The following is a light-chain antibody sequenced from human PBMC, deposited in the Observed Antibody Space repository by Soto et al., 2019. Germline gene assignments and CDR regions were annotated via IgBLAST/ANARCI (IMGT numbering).Light chain of an antibody. V-gene: IGKV3-20*01. CDR3: QQYGGSPMYT. J-gene: IGKJ2*01. CDR2: GAS. CDR1: QSVSSSY. Sequence: EIVLTQSPGTLSLSPGERATLSCRASQSVSSSYLAWYQQKPGQAPRLVIYGASSRATGIPDRFSSSGSGTDFTLTISRLEPEDFAVYYCQQYGGSPMYTFGQGTKLEIK.